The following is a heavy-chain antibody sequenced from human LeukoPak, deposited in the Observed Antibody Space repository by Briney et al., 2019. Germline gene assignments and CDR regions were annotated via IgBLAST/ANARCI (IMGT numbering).Heavy chain of an antibody. CDR3: ARDGHYDFWSGTAYYYYYMDV. D-gene: IGHD3-3*01. CDR1: GYTFTNYY. CDR2: INPSGGTT. J-gene: IGHJ6*03. V-gene: IGHV1-46*01. Sequence: GASVKLSCKASGYTFTNYYIHWVRQAPGHGLEWMGIINPSGGTTNYAQKFQGRLTMTRDTSTSTAYMELRSLRSDDTAVYYCARDGHYDFWSGTAYYYYYMDVWGKGTTVTVSS.